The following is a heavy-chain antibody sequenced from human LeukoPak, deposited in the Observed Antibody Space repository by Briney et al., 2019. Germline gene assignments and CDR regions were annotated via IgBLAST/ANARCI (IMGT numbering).Heavy chain of an antibody. CDR3: ARGGYCSGGSCSDY. CDR1: GGSISSGGYY. D-gene: IGHD2-15*01. V-gene: IGHV4-31*03. CDR2: IYYSGST. J-gene: IGHJ4*02. Sequence: SETLSLTCTVSGGSISSGGYYWSWIRQHPGTGLEWIGYIYYSGSTYYNPSLKSRVTISVDTSKNQFSLKLSSVTAADTAVYYCARGGYCSGGSCSDYWGQGTLVTVSS.